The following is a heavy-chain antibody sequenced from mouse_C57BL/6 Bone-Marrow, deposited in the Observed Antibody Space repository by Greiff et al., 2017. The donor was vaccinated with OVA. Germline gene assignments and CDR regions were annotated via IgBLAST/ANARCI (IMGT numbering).Heavy chain of an antibody. CDR1: GFTFSSYA. V-gene: IGHV5-4*01. CDR3: ARDTGSSFY. Sequence: EVKVVESGGGLVKPGGSLKLSCAASGFTFSSYAMSWVRQTPEKRLEWVATISDGGSYTYYPDNVKGRFTISRDNAKNNLYLQMSHLKSEDTAMYYCARDTGSSFYWGQGTLVTVSA. D-gene: IGHD1-1*01. J-gene: IGHJ3*01. CDR2: ISDGGSYT.